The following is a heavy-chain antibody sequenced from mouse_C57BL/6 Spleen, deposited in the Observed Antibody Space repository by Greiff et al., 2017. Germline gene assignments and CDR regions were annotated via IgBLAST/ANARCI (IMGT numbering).Heavy chain of an antibody. CDR2: IYPGGGYT. Sequence: QVQLQQSGAELVRPGTSVKMSCKASGYTFTNYWIGWAKQRPGHGLEWIGDIYPGGGYTNYNEKFKGKATLTADKSSSTAYMQFSSLTSEDSAIYYCAREGGYDYVYAMDYWGQGTSVTVSS. J-gene: IGHJ4*01. CDR3: AREGGYDYVYAMDY. V-gene: IGHV1-63*01. CDR1: GYTFTNYW. D-gene: IGHD2-4*01.